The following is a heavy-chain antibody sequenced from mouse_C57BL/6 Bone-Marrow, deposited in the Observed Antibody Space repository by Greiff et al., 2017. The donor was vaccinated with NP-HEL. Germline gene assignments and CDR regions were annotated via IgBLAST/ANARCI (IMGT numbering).Heavy chain of an antibody. V-gene: IGHV1-69*01. Sequence: QVQLQQPGAELVMPGASVKLSCKASGYTFTSYWMHWVKQRPGQGLEWIGEIDPSDSYTNYNQKFKGKSTLTVDKSSSTAYMQLSSLTSEDSAVDYCASYCYGSSYGFAYWGQGTLVTVSA. J-gene: IGHJ3*01. CDR3: ASYCYGSSYGFAY. CDR2: IDPSDSYT. D-gene: IGHD1-1*01. CDR1: GYTFTSYW.